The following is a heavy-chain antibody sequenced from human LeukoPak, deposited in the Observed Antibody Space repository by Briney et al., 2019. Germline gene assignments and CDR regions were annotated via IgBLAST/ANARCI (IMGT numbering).Heavy chain of an antibody. CDR1: GGSISSYY. Sequence: SETLSLTCTVSGGSISSYYWSWIRQPAGKGLEWIGRIYTSGSTNYNPSLKSRVTMLVDTSKNQFSLKLSSVTAADTAVYYCARLHCSGGSCYRDWFDPWGQGTLVTVSS. CDR3: ARLHCSGGSCYRDWFDP. D-gene: IGHD2-15*01. J-gene: IGHJ5*02. V-gene: IGHV4-4*07. CDR2: IYTSGST.